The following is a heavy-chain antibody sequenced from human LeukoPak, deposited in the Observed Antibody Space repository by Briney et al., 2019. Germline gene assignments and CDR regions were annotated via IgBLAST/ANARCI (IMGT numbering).Heavy chain of an antibody. CDR1: GFTFGDYA. Sequence: GGSLRLSCTASGFTFGDYAMSWFRRAPGKGLEWVGFIRSKPYGGTTENAASVKGRFTSSRDDSKSIAYLQMNSLKTEDTAVYYCARGGVYCSSVSCSVDYWGQGILVTVSS. CDR3: ARGGVYCSSVSCSVDY. J-gene: IGHJ4*02. CDR2: IRSKPYGGTT. V-gene: IGHV3-49*03. D-gene: IGHD2-2*01.